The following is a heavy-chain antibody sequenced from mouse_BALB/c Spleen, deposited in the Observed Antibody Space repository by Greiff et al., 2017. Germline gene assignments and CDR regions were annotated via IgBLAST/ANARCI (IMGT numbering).Heavy chain of an antibody. J-gene: IGHJ1*01. CDR2: INPYNDGT. V-gene: IGHV1-14*01. D-gene: IGHD2-1*01. CDR3: ADGNYGYWYFDV. Sequence: EVQLQQSGPELVKPGASVTMSCKASGYTFTSYVMHWVKQKPGQGLEWIGYINPYNDGTKYNEKFKGKATLTSDKSYSTAYMELSSLTSEDSAVYYCADGNYGYWYFDVWGAGTTVTVSS. CDR1: GYTFTSYV.